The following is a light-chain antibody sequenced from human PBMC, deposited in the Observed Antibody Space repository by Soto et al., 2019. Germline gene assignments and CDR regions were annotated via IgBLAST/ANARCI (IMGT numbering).Light chain of an antibody. CDR2: GAS. Sequence: EIVLTQSPGTLSLSPGERATLSCRASQSVSSSYLAWYQQKPGQAPRLLIYGASSRATGIPDRFSGSGSGTAFTLTISTLEPEDFAVDYCQHYCSSPYTFGQGTKLEIK. V-gene: IGKV3-20*01. CDR3: QHYCSSPYT. CDR1: QSVSSSY. J-gene: IGKJ2*01.